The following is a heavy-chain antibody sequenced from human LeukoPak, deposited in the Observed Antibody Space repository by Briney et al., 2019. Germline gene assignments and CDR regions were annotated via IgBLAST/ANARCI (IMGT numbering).Heavy chain of an antibody. J-gene: IGHJ4*02. Sequence: GGSLRLSCAVSGLTFSNHGMSWVRQAPGKGLECVSTISSDGGRTYYADPVKGRFTISRDNSKNMVYLQMDSLRAEDTATYFCAKLNSYGDYWGQGTLVTISS. V-gene: IGHV3-23*01. CDR1: GLTFSNHG. CDR3: AKLNSYGDY. CDR2: ISSDGGRT. D-gene: IGHD5-18*01.